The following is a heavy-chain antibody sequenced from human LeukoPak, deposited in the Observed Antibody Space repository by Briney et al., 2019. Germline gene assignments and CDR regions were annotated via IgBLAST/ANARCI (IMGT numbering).Heavy chain of an antibody. CDR2: ISSSGSTI. Sequence: GGSLRLSCAASGFTFSSYEMNWVRQAPGKGLEWVSYISSSGSTIYYADSVKGRFTISRDNAKNSLYLQMNNLRAEDTAVYYCARKPGAVDYWGQGTLVTVSS. J-gene: IGHJ4*02. CDR3: ARKPGAVDY. D-gene: IGHD3-10*01. CDR1: GFTFSSYE. V-gene: IGHV3-48*03.